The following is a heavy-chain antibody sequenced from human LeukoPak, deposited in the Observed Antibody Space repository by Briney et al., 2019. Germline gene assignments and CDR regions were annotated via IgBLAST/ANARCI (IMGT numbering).Heavy chain of an antibody. V-gene: IGHV3-21*01. CDR3: ARDLFQVGELERHLVYDY. D-gene: IGHD1-1*01. J-gene: IGHJ4*02. CDR1: GSTFSSYS. CDR2: ISSSSSYI. Sequence: KPGGSLRLSCAASGSTFSSYSMNWVRQAPGKGLEWVSSISSSSSYIYYADSVKGRFTISRDNAKNSLYLQMNSLRAEDTAVYYCARDLFQVGELERHLVYDYWGQGTLVTVSS.